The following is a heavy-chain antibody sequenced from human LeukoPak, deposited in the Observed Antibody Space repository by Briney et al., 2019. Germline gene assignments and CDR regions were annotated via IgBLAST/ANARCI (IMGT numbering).Heavy chain of an antibody. D-gene: IGHD5-18*01. CDR1: GYSFTTYW. Sequence: GESLKISCRVSGYSFTTYWIGWVRQMPGKGLEWMGITYPGDSETRYSPSFQGQVTISADKSISTAYLQWSSLKASDTAMYYCVRSRGYSYGYSYYFDYWGQGTLVTVSS. CDR3: VRSRGYSYGYSYYFDY. V-gene: IGHV5-51*01. J-gene: IGHJ4*02. CDR2: TYPGDSET.